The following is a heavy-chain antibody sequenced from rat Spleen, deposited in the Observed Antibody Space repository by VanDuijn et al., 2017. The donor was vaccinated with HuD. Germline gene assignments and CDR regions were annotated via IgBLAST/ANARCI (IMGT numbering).Heavy chain of an antibody. D-gene: IGHD1-4*01. V-gene: IGHV5-19*01. Sequence: EVQLVESGGGLVQPGNSLKLSCVASGFTFNNFWMSWIRQAPTKGLEWVASISPSGASTHYRDSVKGRFTISRDHAKSILYLQMDSLRSEDTATYYCATAGARVSRFAYWGQGTLVTVSS. CDR1: GFTFNNFW. CDR3: ATAGARVSRFAY. J-gene: IGHJ3*01. CDR2: ISPSGAST.